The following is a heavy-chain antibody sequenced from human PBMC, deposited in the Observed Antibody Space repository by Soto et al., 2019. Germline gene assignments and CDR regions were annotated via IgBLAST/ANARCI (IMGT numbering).Heavy chain of an antibody. J-gene: IGHJ4*02. CDR2: ISYDGSSK. CDR1: GFTFSNYG. Sequence: QVQLVESGGGVVQPGRSLRLSCAASGFTFSNYGMYWVRQAPGKGLEWVAFISYDGSSKFYADPMKGRHTISRDNSKNTLYLQMNSLRAEDTAVYYCLKCIVNYWALDYWGQGTLVTVSS. D-gene: IGHD1-7*01. V-gene: IGHV3-30*18. CDR3: LKCIVNYWALDY.